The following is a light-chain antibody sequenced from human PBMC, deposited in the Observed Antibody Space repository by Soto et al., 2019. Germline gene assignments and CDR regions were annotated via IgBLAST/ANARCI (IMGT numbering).Light chain of an antibody. CDR1: QGLVFSDGKTY. Sequence: EIVMTQTPLSSSVTLGQPASISCKSSQGLVFSDGKTYLSWLQQRPGQPPRLLIYQISNRFSGVPDRFSGSGAGTDFTLQISRVEAEDVGLYYCMQFTQCPYTFGQGTKLEIK. J-gene: IGKJ2*01. CDR2: QIS. CDR3: MQFTQCPYT. V-gene: IGKV2-24*01.